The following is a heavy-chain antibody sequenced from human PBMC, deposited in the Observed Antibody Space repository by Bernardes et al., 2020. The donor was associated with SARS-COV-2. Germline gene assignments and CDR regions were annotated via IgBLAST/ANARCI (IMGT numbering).Heavy chain of an antibody. D-gene: IGHD6-19*01. Sequence: ASVKVSCKASGYSFTDYYMHWVRQAPGQGLEWMGWIIPNSGGTNYAQNFRGRVTMTRDTSITTVYMELNRLTSDDTAMYYCARGPRSGSGWSSCFDPWGQGALVTVSS. CDR2: IIPNSGGT. CDR3: ARGPRSGSGWSSCFDP. J-gene: IGHJ5*02. V-gene: IGHV1-2*02. CDR1: GYSFTDYY.